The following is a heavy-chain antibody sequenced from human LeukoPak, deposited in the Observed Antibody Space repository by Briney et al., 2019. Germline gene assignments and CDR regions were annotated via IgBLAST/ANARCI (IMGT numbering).Heavy chain of an antibody. CDR3: ARDGYDSSEGAFDT. Sequence: GESLKISCKGSGYSFTSYGISWVRQAPGQGLEWMGWISAYNGNTNYAQKLQGRVTMTTDTSTSTAYMELRSLRSDDTAVYYCARDGYDSSEGAFDTWGQGTMVTVSS. V-gene: IGHV1-18*01. D-gene: IGHD3-22*01. CDR1: GYSFTSYG. J-gene: IGHJ3*02. CDR2: ISAYNGNT.